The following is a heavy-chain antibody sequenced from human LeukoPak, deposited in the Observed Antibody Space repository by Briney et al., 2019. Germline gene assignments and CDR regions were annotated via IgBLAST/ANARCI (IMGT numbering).Heavy chain of an antibody. CDR1: GFSFSSYG. CDR2: ISYEGANN. V-gene: IGHV3-30-3*01. D-gene: IGHD3-10*01. J-gene: IGHJ4*02. CDR3: ARERRLTTVRGVIIPPGDD. Sequence: GGSLRLSCVASGFSFSSYGMHWVRQAPGKGLQWVAAISYEGANNYYADSVKGRFTISRDNSMNTLFLQMSSLRGEDTAVYFCARERRLTTVRGVIIPPGDDWGQGTLVTVSS.